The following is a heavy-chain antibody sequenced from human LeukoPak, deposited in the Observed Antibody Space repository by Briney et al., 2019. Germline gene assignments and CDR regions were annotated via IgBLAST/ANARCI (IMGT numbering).Heavy chain of an antibody. V-gene: IGHV4-39*07. J-gene: IGHJ3*02. D-gene: IGHD3-9*01. Sequence: PSETLSLTCTVSGGSISSSSYYWGWIRQPPGKGLEWIGSIYYSGSTNYNPSLKSRVTISVDTSKNQFSLKLSSVTAADTAVYYCARRDYDILTGYYEGPVPDAFDIWGQGTMVTVSS. CDR1: GGSISSSSYY. CDR2: IYYSGST. CDR3: ARRDYDILTGYYEGPVPDAFDI.